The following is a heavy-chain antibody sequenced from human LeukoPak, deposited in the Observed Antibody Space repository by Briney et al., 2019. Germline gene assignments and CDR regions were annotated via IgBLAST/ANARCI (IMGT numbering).Heavy chain of an antibody. CDR2: IWFDESNK. J-gene: IGHJ4*02. CDR3: ARTIMIRGGNDY. V-gene: IGHV3-33*08. Sequence: GGSLRLSCAASGFTFSNYAMSWVRQAPGRGLEWVAVIWFDESNKYYADSVKGRFTISRDNFKNTLYLQMNSLRAEDTAVYYCARTIMIRGGNDYWGQGTLVTVSS. D-gene: IGHD3-10*01. CDR1: GFTFSNYA.